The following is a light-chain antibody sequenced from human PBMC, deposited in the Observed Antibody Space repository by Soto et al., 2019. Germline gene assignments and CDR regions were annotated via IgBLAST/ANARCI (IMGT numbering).Light chain of an antibody. V-gene: IGKV3-15*01. CDR3: QQDYNLLT. J-gene: IGKJ4*01. CDR1: QSVSSS. CDR2: GAS. Sequence: DMVMTQSPATLSVSPGERATLSCRASQSVSSSLAWYQQKPGRSPRLLIYGASTRAIGIPARFSGSGSGTEFTLTISSLQSEDFAVYYCQQDYNLLTFGGGTKVEIK.